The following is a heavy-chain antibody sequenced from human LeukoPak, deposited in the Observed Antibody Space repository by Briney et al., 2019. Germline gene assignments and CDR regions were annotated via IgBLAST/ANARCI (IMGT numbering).Heavy chain of an antibody. V-gene: IGHV4-31*03. Sequence: SETLSLTCTVSGGSISSGNDYWSWIRQHPEEGLEWIGYIYYSGTTYYNPSLKSRITISVDTSKNQFSLKLSSVTAADTAVYYCARAAWRGSNSRDAFDIWGQGTMVTVSS. J-gene: IGHJ3*02. CDR2: IYYSGTT. CDR1: GGSISSGNDY. CDR3: ARAAWRGSNSRDAFDI. D-gene: IGHD4-23*01.